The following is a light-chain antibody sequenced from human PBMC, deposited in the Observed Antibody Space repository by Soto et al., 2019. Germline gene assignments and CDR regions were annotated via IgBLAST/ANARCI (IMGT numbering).Light chain of an antibody. CDR3: QQYGSTPHT. J-gene: IGKJ2*01. V-gene: IGKV3-20*01. CDR2: GAS. Sequence: EIVLTQSPGTLSLSPGERATLSCRASQSVSSSYLAWYQHKPGQAPRLLIYGASSRATGIPDRFSGSGSGTDFTLTISRLETEDFAVYYCQQYGSTPHTFGQGTELEIK. CDR1: QSVSSSY.